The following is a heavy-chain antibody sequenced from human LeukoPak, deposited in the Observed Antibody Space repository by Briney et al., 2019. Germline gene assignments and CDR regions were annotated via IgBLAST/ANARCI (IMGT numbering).Heavy chain of an antibody. J-gene: IGHJ4*02. CDR2: INHSGST. CDR3: ASLRSPRTNYYDSSGPQPYFDY. CDR1: GGSFSGYY. D-gene: IGHD3-22*01. Sequence: PSETLSLTCAVYGGSFSGYYWSWVRQPPGKGLEWIGEINHSGSTNYNPSLTSRVTISVDTSKNQFSLKLSSVTAADTAVYYCASLRSPRTNYYDSSGPQPYFDYWGQGTLVTVSS. V-gene: IGHV4-34*01.